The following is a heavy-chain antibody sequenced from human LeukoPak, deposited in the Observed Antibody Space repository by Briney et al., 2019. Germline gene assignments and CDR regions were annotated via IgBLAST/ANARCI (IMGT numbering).Heavy chain of an antibody. CDR2: IYYSGSA. CDR1: GGSISSSSYY. J-gene: IGHJ1*01. Sequence: SETLSLTCTVSGGSISSSSYYWGWIRQPPGKGLEWVGCIYYSGSAYYNPSLKSRVKISVDTSRNQFSLKLNSVTAADTAVYYCARHERPYSSSSPFQHWGQGPLVTVSS. D-gene: IGHD6-6*01. CDR3: ARHERPYSSSSPFQH. V-gene: IGHV4-39*01.